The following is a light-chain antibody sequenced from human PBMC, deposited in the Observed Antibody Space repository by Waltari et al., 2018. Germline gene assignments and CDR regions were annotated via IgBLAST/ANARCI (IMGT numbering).Light chain of an antibody. CDR2: DVN. V-gene: IGLV2-14*03. CDR1: SSDVGGDDS. Sequence: QSALSQPASVSGSPGQSITISCTGSSSDVGGDDSVSCYQDHPGHAPKVIIYDVNNRPSGVSDRFSGSTSGNTASLTISGLQAEDEANYYCCSQSSYNGVIFGGGTKLTVL. J-gene: IGLJ2*01. CDR3: CSQSSYNGVI.